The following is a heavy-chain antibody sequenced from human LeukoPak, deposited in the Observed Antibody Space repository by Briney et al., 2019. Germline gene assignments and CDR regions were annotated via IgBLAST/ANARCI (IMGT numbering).Heavy chain of an antibody. V-gene: IGHV1-2*02. Sequence: ASVKVSCKASGYSFTGYYIHWVRQAPGQGLEWMGWINPYSGDTDSAQKFQGRVAVTRDTSVTTAYMDLSRLTSDDTAVYYCARANGGGAYYPFDYWGQGALVTVSS. CDR2: INPYSGDT. J-gene: IGHJ4*02. CDR1: GYSFTGYY. D-gene: IGHD4-17*01. CDR3: ARANGGGAYYPFDY.